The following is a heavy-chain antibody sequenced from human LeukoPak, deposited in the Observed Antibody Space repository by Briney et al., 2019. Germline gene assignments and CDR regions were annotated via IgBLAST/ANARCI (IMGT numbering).Heavy chain of an antibody. V-gene: IGHV3-30-3*01. CDR1: GFTFSSYA. J-gene: IGHJ4*02. CDR2: ISYDGSNK. Sequence: GGSLRLSCAASGFTFSSYAMHWVRQAPGKGLEWVAVISYDGSNKYYADSVKGRFTISRGNSKNTLYLQMNSLRAEDTAVYYCAREDGDASSDYWGQGTLVTVSS. D-gene: IGHD4-17*01. CDR3: AREDGDASSDY.